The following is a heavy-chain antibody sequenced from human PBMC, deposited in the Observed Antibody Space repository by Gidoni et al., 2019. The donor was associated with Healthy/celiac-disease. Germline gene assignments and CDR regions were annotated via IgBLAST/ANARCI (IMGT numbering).Heavy chain of an antibody. CDR3: ARTPSIAYNWFDP. CDR2: INSDGSST. J-gene: IGHJ5*02. CDR1: GFTFSSYW. Sequence: EVQLVDSGGGLVQPGGSLRLSCAASGFTFSSYWMHWVRQAPGKGLGWVSRINSDGSSTSYADSVKGRFTISRDNAKNTLYLQMNSLRAEDTAVYYCARTPSIAYNWFDPWGQGTLVTVSS. V-gene: IGHV3-74*01. D-gene: IGHD6-6*01.